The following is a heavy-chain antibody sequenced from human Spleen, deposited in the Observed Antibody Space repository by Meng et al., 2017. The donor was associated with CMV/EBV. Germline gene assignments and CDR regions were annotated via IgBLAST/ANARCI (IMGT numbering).Heavy chain of an antibody. V-gene: IGHV3-30*02. CDR1: GFTFSSYA. CDR2: IRYDGSNK. D-gene: IGHD2-15*01. J-gene: IGHJ4*02. CDR3: ASAVAAIFDY. Sequence: GGSLRLSCAASGFTFSSYAMHWVRQAPGKGLEWVAFIRYDGSNKYYADSVKGRFTSSRDNSKNTLYLQMNSLRAEDTALYYCASAVAAIFDYWGQGTLVTVSS.